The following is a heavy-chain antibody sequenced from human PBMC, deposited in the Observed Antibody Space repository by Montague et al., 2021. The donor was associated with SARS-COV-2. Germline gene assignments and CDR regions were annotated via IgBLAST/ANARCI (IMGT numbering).Heavy chain of an antibody. CDR1: GYSISSSNYY. V-gene: IGHV4-39*07. CDR3: ARDDIVLQGVTKGMDV. J-gene: IGHJ6*02. CDR2: MYYSGST. D-gene: IGHD3-10*01. Sequence: SETLSLTCSVSGYSISSSNYYWGWIRQPPGKGLEWIGNMYYSGSTYYNPSLKSRVTISIDTSKNQFSLQLSSVTAADTAVYYCARDDIVLQGVTKGMDVWGQGTTVTVSS.